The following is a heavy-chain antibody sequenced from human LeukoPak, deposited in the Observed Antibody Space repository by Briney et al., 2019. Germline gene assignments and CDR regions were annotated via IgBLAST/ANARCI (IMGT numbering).Heavy chain of an antibody. J-gene: IGHJ2*01. CDR1: GNYW. V-gene: IGHV3-74*01. Sequence: GGSLRLSCAASGNYWMHWVRQAPGKGLVWVSHINSDGSWTSYADSVKGRFTISRDNSKSTLYLQLNSLRTEDTAVYYCAKANGITGTTYWYFDLWGRGTLATVSS. CDR3: AKANGITGTTYWYFDL. D-gene: IGHD1-7*01. CDR2: INSDGSWT.